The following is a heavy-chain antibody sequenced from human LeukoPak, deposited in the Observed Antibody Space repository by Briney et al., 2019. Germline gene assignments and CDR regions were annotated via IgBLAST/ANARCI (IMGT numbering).Heavy chain of an antibody. J-gene: IGHJ4*02. CDR1: GGTFSSYA. V-gene: IGHV1-69*04. CDR3: ARDGRSDSGGYYFPSIDY. Sequence: WASVKVSCKASGGTFSSYAISWVRQAPGQGLEWMGRIIPILGIANYAQKFQGRVTITADKSTSTAYMELSSLRSEDTAVYYCARDGRSDSGGYYFPSIDYWGQGTLVTVSS. CDR2: IIPILGIA. D-gene: IGHD3-22*01.